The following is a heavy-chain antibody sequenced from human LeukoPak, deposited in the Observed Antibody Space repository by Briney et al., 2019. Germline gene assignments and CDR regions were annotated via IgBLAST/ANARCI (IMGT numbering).Heavy chain of an antibody. CDR1: GGSITSYY. Sequence: SETLSLTCTVSGGSITSYYWAWLRQPLEKGLEWIGYIYYSGYNNYNPSLKSRVSMSVDTSKNQFSLKLTSVTAADTAVYYCAKEEWLGKMNFFDYWGQGTRVTVSS. D-gene: IGHD6-19*01. J-gene: IGHJ4*02. V-gene: IGHV4-59*12. CDR3: AKEEWLGKMNFFDY. CDR2: IYYSGYN.